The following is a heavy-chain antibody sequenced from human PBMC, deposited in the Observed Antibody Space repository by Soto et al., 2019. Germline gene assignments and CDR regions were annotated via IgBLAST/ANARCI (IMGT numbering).Heavy chain of an antibody. D-gene: IGHD6-19*01. CDR3: AKDLRMWTAVAGPFQD. J-gene: IGHJ1*01. Sequence: QVQLVQSEGGVVQPGRSLRLSCAGSGFNFSTFSMHWVRQAPGKGLEWVAFISYDGSNKFYADSVKGRFTVSRDNSNNTLYLQLTSPRLDDTAVYFCAKDLRMWTAVAGPFQDWGQGTLVAVSS. CDR2: ISYDGSNK. V-gene: IGHV3-30*18. CDR1: GFNFSTFS.